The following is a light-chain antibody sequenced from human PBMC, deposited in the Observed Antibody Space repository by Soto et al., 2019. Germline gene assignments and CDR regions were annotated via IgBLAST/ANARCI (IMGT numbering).Light chain of an antibody. Sequence: EIVLTQSPATLALSPGERATLSCRASQSISSHLAWYQQEPGQAPRLLIYGASNRATGIPARFSGRGSGTDFTLTSSSLAPEDFAGYYCQQRINWPLTFGGGTMVEIK. J-gene: IGKJ4*01. CDR2: GAS. V-gene: IGKV3-11*01. CDR3: QQRINWPLT. CDR1: QSISSH.